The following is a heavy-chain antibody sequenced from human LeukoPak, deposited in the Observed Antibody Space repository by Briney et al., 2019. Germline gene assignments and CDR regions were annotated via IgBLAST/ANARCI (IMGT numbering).Heavy chain of an antibody. Sequence: GGSLRLSCAASGFTFSSYWMSWGRHAPAEGLEWLANIKQEGSEKYYVDSVKGRFTISKDHAKISLYLQMNGLRAEDTAVYYCAREGLSYFYYWGKGTLVTVSS. CDR2: IKQEGSEK. V-gene: IGHV3-7*04. CDR3: AREGLSYFYY. J-gene: IGHJ4*02. CDR1: GFTFSSYW.